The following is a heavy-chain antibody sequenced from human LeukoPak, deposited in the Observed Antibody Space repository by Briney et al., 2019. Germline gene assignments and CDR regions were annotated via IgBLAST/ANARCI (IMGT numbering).Heavy chain of an antibody. CDR3: ARECSTSCYDAFDI. D-gene: IGHD2-2*01. V-gene: IGHV3-7*01. Sequence: PGGSLRLSCAASGFTVTSYGMSWVRQAPGKGLEWVANIEQDGSEKYYVDSVKGRFTISRDNAKNSLYLQMNSLRAEDTAVYYCARECSTSCYDAFDIWGQGTMVTVSS. CDR2: IEQDGSEK. CDR1: GFTVTSYG. J-gene: IGHJ3*02.